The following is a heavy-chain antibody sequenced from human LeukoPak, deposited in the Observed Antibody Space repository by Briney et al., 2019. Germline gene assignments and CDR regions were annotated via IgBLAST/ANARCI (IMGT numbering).Heavy chain of an antibody. CDR2: IYSGGST. D-gene: IGHD6-13*01. CDR3: ARAVSSSWYFGLNYYYYMDV. CDR1: GFTVSSNY. V-gene: IGHV3-66*01. J-gene: IGHJ6*03. Sequence: GGSLRLSCAASGFTVSSNYMSWVRQAPGKGLEWVSVIYSGGSTYYADSVKGRFTISRDNSKNTLYLQMNSLRAEDTAVYYCARAVSSSWYFGLNYYYYMDVWGKGTTVTISS.